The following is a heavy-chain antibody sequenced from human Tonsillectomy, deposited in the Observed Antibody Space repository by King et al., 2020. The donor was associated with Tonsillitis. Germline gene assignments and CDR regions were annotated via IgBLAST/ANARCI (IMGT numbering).Heavy chain of an antibody. Sequence: LQLQESGSGLVKPSQTLSLTCAVSGGSISSSSYSWSWIRQPPGKGLEWIGYIYHSGSTYYNPSLQSRVTISVDRSKNQFSLKLRSVTAADTAIYYCAGSSSSSFTYGMDVWGQGTTVTVS. J-gene: IGHJ6*02. CDR3: AGSSSSSFTYGMDV. D-gene: IGHD6-6*01. V-gene: IGHV4-30-2*01. CDR2: IYHSGST. CDR1: GGSISSSSYS.